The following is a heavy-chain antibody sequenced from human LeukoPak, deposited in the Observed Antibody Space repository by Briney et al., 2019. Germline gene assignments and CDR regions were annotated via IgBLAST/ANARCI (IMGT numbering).Heavy chain of an antibody. J-gene: IGHJ3*02. CDR3: ARVTRMRGAFDI. CDR2: IYYSGST. V-gene: IGHV4-34*01. D-gene: IGHD4-11*01. Sequence: SETLSLTCAVSGGSFSGYYWTWIRQSPGKGLEWIGSIYYSGSTYYNPSLKSRVTISVDTSKNQFSLKLSSVAAADTAVYYCARVTRMRGAFDIWGQGTMVTVSS. CDR1: GGSFSGYY.